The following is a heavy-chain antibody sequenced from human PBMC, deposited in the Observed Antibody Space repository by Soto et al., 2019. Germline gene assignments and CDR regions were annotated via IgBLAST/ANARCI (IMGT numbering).Heavy chain of an antibody. V-gene: IGHV3-23*01. CDR2: ISGSGGST. J-gene: IGHJ4*02. D-gene: IGHD5-18*01. CDR1: GFTFSSYA. Sequence: GGSLRLSCAASGFTFSSYAMSWVRQAPGKGLEWVSAISGSGGSTYYADSVKGRFTISRDNSKNTLYLQVNSLRAEDTAVYYCAKDRGYSYGPFDYWGQGTLVTVSS. CDR3: AKDRGYSYGPFDY.